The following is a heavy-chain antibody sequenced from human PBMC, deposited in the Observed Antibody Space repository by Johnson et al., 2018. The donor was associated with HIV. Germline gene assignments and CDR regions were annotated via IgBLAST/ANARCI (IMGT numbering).Heavy chain of an antibody. CDR2: ISYDGSNK. CDR3: ASSAFDI. J-gene: IGHJ3*02. CDR1: GFTFSSYA. Sequence: QMQLVESGGGVVQPGGSLRLSCAASGFTFSSYAMHWVRQAPGKGLEWVAVISYDGSNKYYADSVKGRFTISRDNSKNTLYLQMNSLRAEDTAVYYCASSAFDIWGQGTMVTVSS. V-gene: IGHV3-30*04.